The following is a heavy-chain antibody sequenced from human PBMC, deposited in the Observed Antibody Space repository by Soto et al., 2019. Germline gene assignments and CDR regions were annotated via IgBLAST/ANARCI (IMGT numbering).Heavy chain of an antibody. V-gene: IGHV4-34*01. Sequence: SETLSLTCAVYGGSFSGYYWSWIRQPPGKGLEWIGEINHSGSTNYNPSLKSRVTISVDTFKNQFSLKLSSVTAADTAVYYCAQTGNWKVSIDHWRQGTLVTVSS. J-gene: IGHJ5*02. CDR2: INHSGST. CDR3: AQTGNWKVSIDH. CDR1: GGSFSGYY. D-gene: IGHD1-20*01.